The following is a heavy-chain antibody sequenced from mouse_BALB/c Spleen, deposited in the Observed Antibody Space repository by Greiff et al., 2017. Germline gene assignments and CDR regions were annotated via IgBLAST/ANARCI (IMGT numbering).Heavy chain of an antibody. Sequence: VHLVESGAELVRPGTSVKVSCKASGYAFTHYLIEWVKQRPGQGLEWIGVINTGSGGTNYTEKFKGKATLTADKSSSTAYMQRSSLTSDDSAVYFCAKGATNYFDYWGQGTTLTVSS. CDR2: INTGSGGT. D-gene: IGHD3-1*01. V-gene: IGHV1-54*03. CDR3: AKGATNYFDY. J-gene: IGHJ2*01. CDR1: GYAFTHYL.